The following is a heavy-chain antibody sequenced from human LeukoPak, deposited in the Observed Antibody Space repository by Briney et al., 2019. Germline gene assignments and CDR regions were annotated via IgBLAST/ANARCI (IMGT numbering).Heavy chain of an antibody. Sequence: SETLSFTCTASCGSISSYYWSWIRQPPRKGLEWIGYIYYSGSTNYNPSLKSRVTISVDTSKNQFSLKLGSVTAADTAVYYCARAGRSLLRWYFDYWGQGTLVTVSS. V-gene: IGHV4-59*01. CDR1: CGSISSYY. J-gene: IGHJ4*02. D-gene: IGHD4-23*01. CDR3: ARAGRSLLRWYFDY. CDR2: IYYSGST.